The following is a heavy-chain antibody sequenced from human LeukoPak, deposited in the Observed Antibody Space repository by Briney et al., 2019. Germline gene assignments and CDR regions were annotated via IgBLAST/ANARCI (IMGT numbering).Heavy chain of an antibody. Sequence: GGSLRLSCVVSGFTFTDYEMNWVRQAPGKGLEWISYMTSSHSPIYYADSVKGRFTISRDNAKNSLYLQMSSLRAEDTAVYYCARGYCSGGTCYGYFQSWGQGTLVTVSS. J-gene: IGHJ1*01. CDR1: GFTFTDYE. V-gene: IGHV3-48*03. CDR3: ARGYCSGGTCYGYFQS. CDR2: MTSSHSPI. D-gene: IGHD2-15*01.